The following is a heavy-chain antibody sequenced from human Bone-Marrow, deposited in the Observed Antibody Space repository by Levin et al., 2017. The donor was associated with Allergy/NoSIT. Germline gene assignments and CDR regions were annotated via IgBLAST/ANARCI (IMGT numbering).Heavy chain of an antibody. CDR1: GFTFTNYN. Sequence: GGSLRLSCAASGFTFTNYNLHWVRQTPGKGLEWISYINSGSDTIYYAESVRGRFAISRDDAKSSLFLQMNSLRAEDTAVYYCARDMYATTGYYFDFWGRGVLVTVSS. J-gene: IGHJ4*02. CDR3: ARDMYATTGYYFDF. D-gene: IGHD1-14*01. V-gene: IGHV3-48*01. CDR2: INSGSDTI.